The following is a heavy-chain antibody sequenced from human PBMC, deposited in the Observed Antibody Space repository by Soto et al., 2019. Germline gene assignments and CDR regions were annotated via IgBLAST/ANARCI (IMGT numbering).Heavy chain of an antibody. V-gene: IGHV3-7*01. CDR3: LVTTSAVDI. CDR2: IKQGGIER. Sequence: EVQLVESGGDLAQPGGSLRLSCAASGFILSNFWVNWVRQAPGKGLEWVANIKQGGIERNYVDSVKGRFTISRDDTKNSLFLQMNNLRVEDAAIYYCLVTTSAVDIWGRGTTVTVSS. D-gene: IGHD4-17*01. J-gene: IGHJ3*02. CDR1: GFILSNFW.